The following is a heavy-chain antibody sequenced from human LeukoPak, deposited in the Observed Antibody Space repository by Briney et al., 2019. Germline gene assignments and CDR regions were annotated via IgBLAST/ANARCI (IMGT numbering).Heavy chain of an antibody. CDR3: ARDGYGSGWYPLDHYYGLDV. J-gene: IGHJ6*02. CDR1: GFTFNNYW. V-gene: IGHV3-7*01. CDR2: IKQDGSEK. D-gene: IGHD6-19*01. Sequence: PGGSLRLSCVASGFTFNNYWMSWVRQAPGKGLECVANIKQDGSEKYYVDSVKGRFTISKDDAKNSLYLQMNSLRAEDTAVYYCARDGYGSGWYPLDHYYGLDVWGQGTTVTVSS.